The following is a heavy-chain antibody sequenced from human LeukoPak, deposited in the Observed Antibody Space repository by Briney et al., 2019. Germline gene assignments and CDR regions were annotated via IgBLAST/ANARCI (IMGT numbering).Heavy chain of an antibody. CDR2: ISYDGSNK. Sequence: QAGGSLRLSCAASGFTFSNYGMHWVRLAPGKGLEWVAVISYDGSNKYYTDSVKGRFTISRDNSKNTLYLQMSSLRAEDTAVYYCARDSNSYGSGATIDYWGQGTLVTVSS. CDR1: GFTFSNYG. J-gene: IGHJ4*02. V-gene: IGHV3-30*03. D-gene: IGHD3-10*01. CDR3: ARDSNSYGSGATIDY.